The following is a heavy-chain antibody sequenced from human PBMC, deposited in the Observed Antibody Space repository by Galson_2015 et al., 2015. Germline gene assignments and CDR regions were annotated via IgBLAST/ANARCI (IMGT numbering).Heavy chain of an antibody. Sequence: SLRLSCAASGFTFSGHAMHWVRRAPGKGLEWVTQIWYDGSNKYYSDSVKGRFSVSRDNSKNTVYLQMNSLRAEDTAVYYCARDGQQLASYAFDIWGQGTMVTVSS. J-gene: IGHJ3*02. CDR2: IWYDGSNK. CDR3: ARDGQQLASYAFDI. D-gene: IGHD6-13*01. CDR1: GFTFSGHA. V-gene: IGHV3-33*01.